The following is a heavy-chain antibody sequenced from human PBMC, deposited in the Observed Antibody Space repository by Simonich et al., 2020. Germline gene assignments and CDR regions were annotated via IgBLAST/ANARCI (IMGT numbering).Heavy chain of an antibody. CDR2: ISAYNGNT. D-gene: IGHD6-13*01. V-gene: IGHV1-18*01. CDR1: GYTFTRYG. CDR3: ARDQGGRAAAATDY. J-gene: IGHJ4*02. Sequence: QVQLVQSGAEVKKPGASVKVSCKASGYTFTRYGISWVRQAPGQGLEWMGCISAYNGNTNYAHKLQVRVTMTTDTSTSTAYMERRSLRSDDTAVYYCARDQGGRAAAATDYWGQGTLVTVSS.